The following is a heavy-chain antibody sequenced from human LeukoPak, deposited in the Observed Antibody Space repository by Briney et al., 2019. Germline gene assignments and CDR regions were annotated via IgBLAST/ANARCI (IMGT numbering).Heavy chain of an antibody. J-gene: IGHJ4*02. D-gene: IGHD2-2*01. Sequence: SVKVSCKASGGTFSSYAISWVRQAPGQGLEWMGRIIPILGIANYAQKFQGRVTITADKSTSTAYMELSSLRSEDTAMYYCARGGCSSTSCQDFFDYWGQGTLVTVSS. CDR2: IIPILGIA. V-gene: IGHV1-69*04. CDR3: ARGGCSSTSCQDFFDY. CDR1: GGTFSSYA.